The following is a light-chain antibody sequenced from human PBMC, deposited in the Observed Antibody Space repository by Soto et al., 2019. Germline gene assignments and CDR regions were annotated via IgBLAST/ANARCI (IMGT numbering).Light chain of an antibody. CDR1: QSVSSY. J-gene: IGKJ4*01. V-gene: IGKV3-11*01. CDR2: DAS. CDR3: QQRSNWLT. Sequence: EIVLTQSPANLSLSPGERATLSCRASQSVSSYLAWYQQKPGQAPRLLIYDASNRATGIPARFSGSGSGTDFTLTISSLEPEDVAVYYCQQRSNWLTFGGGTKVEIK.